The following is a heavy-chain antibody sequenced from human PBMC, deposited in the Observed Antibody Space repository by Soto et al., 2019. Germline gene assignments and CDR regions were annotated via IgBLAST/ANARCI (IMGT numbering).Heavy chain of an antibody. CDR2: IYYSGST. J-gene: IGHJ5*02. Sequence: SETLSLTCTVSGGSISSYYWSWIRQPPGKGLEWIGYIYYSGSTNYNPSLKSRVTISVDTSKNQFSLKLSSVTAADTAVYYCARSISSGWLKRGWFDPWRQGTLVTVSS. CDR1: GGSISSYY. V-gene: IGHV4-59*01. D-gene: IGHD6-19*01. CDR3: ARSISSGWLKRGWFDP.